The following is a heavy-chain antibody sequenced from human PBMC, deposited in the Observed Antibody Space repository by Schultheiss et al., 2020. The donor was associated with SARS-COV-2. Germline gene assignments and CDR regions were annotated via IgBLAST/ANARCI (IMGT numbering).Heavy chain of an antibody. V-gene: IGHV4-4*07. CDR1: GGSISSYY. CDR2: IYTSGST. Sequence: SETLSLTCTVSGGSISSYYWGWIRQPAGKGLEWIGRIYTSGSTNYNPSLKSRVTISVDTSKNQFSLKLSSVTAADTAVYYCARVAAPVYYYYMDVWGKGTTVTVSS. D-gene: IGHD6-13*01. J-gene: IGHJ6*03. CDR3: ARVAAPVYYYYMDV.